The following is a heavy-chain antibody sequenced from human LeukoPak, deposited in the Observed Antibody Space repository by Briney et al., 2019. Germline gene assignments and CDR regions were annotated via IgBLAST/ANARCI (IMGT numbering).Heavy chain of an antibody. V-gene: IGHV7-4-1*02. CDR3: ARAGQQQWLVRWYYYYYMDV. J-gene: IGHJ6*03. CDR2: INTNTGNP. Sequence: GASVKVSCKASGYTFTSYAMNWVRQAPGQGLEWMGWINTNTGNPTYAQGFTGRFVFSLDTSVSTAYLQISSLKAEDTAVYYCARAGQQQWLVRWYYYYYMDVWGKGTTVTVSS. D-gene: IGHD6-19*01. CDR1: GYTFTSYA.